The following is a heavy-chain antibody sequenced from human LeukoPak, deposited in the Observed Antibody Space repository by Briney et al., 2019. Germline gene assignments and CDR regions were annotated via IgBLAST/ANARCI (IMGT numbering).Heavy chain of an antibody. CDR3: AKDRSSGWSGH. V-gene: IGHV3-23*01. Sequence: GGSLRLSCAASGFTVSSNYMSWVRQAPGKGLEWVSAISGSGGSTYYADSVKGRFTISRDNSKNTLYLQMNSLRAEDTAVYYCAKDRSSGWSGHWGQGTLVTVSS. CDR2: ISGSGGST. J-gene: IGHJ1*01. D-gene: IGHD6-19*01. CDR1: GFTVSSNY.